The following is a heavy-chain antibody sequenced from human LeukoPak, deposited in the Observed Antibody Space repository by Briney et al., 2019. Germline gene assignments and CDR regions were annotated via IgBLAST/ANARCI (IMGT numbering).Heavy chain of an antibody. J-gene: IGHJ6*02. V-gene: IGHV4-39*07. D-gene: IGHD6-13*01. CDR1: GGSISSSSYY. CDR2: IYYSGST. Sequence: SETLSLTCTVSGGSISSSSYYWGWIRQPPGKGLEWIGSIYYSGSTYYNPSLKSRVTISVDTSKNQFSLKLSSVTAADTAVYYCARDVGLAAADYYYYYGMDVWGQGTTVTVSS. CDR3: ARDVGLAAADYYYYYGMDV.